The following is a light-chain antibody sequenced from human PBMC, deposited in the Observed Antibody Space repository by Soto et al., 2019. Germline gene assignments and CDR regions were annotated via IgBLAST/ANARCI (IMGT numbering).Light chain of an antibody. CDR1: SSNIGADYN. Sequence: QSVLTRPPSVSGAPGQRVTFSCTGSSSNIGADYNVHWYQQLPGTAPKLLIYGNSNRPSGVPDRFSGSRSGTSASLAITGLQAEDEADYYCQSYDSSLSAVVFGGGTKLTVL. V-gene: IGLV1-40*01. CDR3: QSYDSSLSAVV. CDR2: GNS. J-gene: IGLJ2*01.